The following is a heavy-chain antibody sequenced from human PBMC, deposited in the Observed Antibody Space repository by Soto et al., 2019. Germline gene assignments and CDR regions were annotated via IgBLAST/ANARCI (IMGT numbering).Heavy chain of an antibody. V-gene: IGHV3-30*18. D-gene: IGHD4-4*01. Sequence: PGGSLRLSCAASGFTFSSYGMHWVRQAPGKGLEWVAVISYDGSNKYYADSVKGRFTISRDNSKNTLYLQMNSLRAEDTAVYYCAKDQGIYSNSRFPFDYWGQGTLVTVSS. CDR2: ISYDGSNK. CDR1: GFTFSSYG. J-gene: IGHJ4*02. CDR3: AKDQGIYSNSRFPFDY.